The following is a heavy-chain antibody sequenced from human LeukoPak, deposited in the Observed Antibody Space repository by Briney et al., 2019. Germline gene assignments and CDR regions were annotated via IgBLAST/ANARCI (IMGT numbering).Heavy chain of an antibody. CDR2: IYPGDSDT. V-gene: IGHV5-51*01. Sequence: GESLKISCKGSGYSFTSYWIGWVRQMPGKGLEWMGIIYPGDSDTRYSSSFQGQVTISADKSISTAYLQWSSLKASDTAMYYCARGLYGSGSYYPFDYWGQGTLVTVSS. CDR3: ARGLYGSGSYYPFDY. CDR1: GYSFTSYW. J-gene: IGHJ4*02. D-gene: IGHD3-10*01.